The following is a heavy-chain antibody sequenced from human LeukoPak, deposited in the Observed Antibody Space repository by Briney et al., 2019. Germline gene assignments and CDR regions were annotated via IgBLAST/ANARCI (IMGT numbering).Heavy chain of an antibody. Sequence: GGSLRLSCAASGFTFSSYAMHWVRQAPGKGLEWVAVISYDGSNKYYADSVKGRFTISRDNSKNTLYLQMNSLRAEDTAVYYCARGPHYYDSSGCTPSGYWGQGTLVTVSS. CDR2: ISYDGSNK. D-gene: IGHD3-22*01. V-gene: IGHV3-30-3*01. CDR1: GFTFSSYA. CDR3: ARGPHYYDSSGCTPSGY. J-gene: IGHJ4*02.